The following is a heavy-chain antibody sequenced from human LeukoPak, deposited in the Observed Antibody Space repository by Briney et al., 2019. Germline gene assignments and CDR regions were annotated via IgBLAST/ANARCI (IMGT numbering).Heavy chain of an antibody. V-gene: IGHV1-18*01. CDR2: ISAYNGNT. J-gene: IGHJ4*02. CDR1: GYTFTSYT. CDR3: ARGGAGSYYWPLDY. Sequence: ASVKVSCKASGYTFTSYTITWVRQAPGQGLEWVGWISAYNGNTKYAQKLQGRVTMTTDTSTSTAHMELRSLRSDDTAVYYCARGGAGSYYWPLDYWGQGTLVTVSS. D-gene: IGHD3-10*01.